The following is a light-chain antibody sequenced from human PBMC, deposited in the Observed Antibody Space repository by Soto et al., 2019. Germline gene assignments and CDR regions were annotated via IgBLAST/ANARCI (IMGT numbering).Light chain of an antibody. CDR3: SSYTSSSPRV. CDR1: SSDVGGYNY. J-gene: IGLJ1*01. V-gene: IGLV2-14*01. CDR2: DVS. Sequence: QSALTQPASVSGSPGQSITISCTGTSSDVGGYNYVSWYQQHPGKAPKLMIYDVSNRPSGVSNRFSGSKSGNTASLTISGLQAEVEADYYCSSYTSSSPRVLGTGTKVTVL.